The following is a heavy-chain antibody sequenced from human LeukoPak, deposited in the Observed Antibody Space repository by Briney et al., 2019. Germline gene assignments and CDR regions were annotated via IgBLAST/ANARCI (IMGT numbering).Heavy chain of an antibody. CDR1: GGSISSSNW. Sequence: SETLSLTCAVSGGSISSSNWWSWVRQPPGKGLEWIGEIYHSGSTNYNPSLKSRVTISVDTSKNQFSLKLSSVTAADTAVYYCASGGYSYGYGYFDYWGQGTLVTVSS. CDR2: IYHSGST. CDR3: ASGGYSYGYGYFDY. D-gene: IGHD5-18*01. V-gene: IGHV4-4*02. J-gene: IGHJ4*02.